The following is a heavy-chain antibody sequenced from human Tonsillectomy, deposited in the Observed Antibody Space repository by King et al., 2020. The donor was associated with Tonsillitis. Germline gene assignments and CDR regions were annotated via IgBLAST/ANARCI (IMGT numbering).Heavy chain of an antibody. V-gene: IGHV4-31*03. CDR1: GGSISSGGYF. J-gene: IGHJ4*02. CDR2: VYYTGST. CDR3: ARGLGSGYCSETICYFFDS. Sequence: QLQESGPGLVKPSQTLSLTCTVSGGSISSGGYFWSWIRQQPGKGLEWLGYVYYTGSTHYNPSLRSRITTSRNTSQNQFSLKLTSVTAADPAVYYCARGLGSGYCSETICYFFDSWGRGTLVTVSS. D-gene: IGHD2-2*03.